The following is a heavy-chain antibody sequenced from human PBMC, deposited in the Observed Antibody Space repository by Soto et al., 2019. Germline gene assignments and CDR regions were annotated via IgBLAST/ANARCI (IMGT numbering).Heavy chain of an antibody. V-gene: IGHV5-10-1*01. D-gene: IGHD3-22*01. CDR1: GYSFTSYW. CDR2: IDPSDSYT. CDR3: ARLGVVIPGRYYYGMDV. Sequence: GESLKISCKGSGYSFTSYWISWVRQMPGKGLEWMGRIDPSDSYTNYSPSFQGHVTISADKSISTAYLQWSSLKASDTAMYYCARLGVVIPGRYYYGMDVWGQGTTVTVSS. J-gene: IGHJ6*02.